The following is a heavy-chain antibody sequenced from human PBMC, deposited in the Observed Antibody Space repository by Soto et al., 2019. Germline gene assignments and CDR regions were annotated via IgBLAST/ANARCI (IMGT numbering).Heavy chain of an antibody. CDR1: GFNFSIYS. V-gene: IGHV3-23*01. CDR2: ISATTGNT. Sequence: GGSLRLSCAASGFNFSIYSMIWVRQAPGKGLEWVSGISATTGNTYYTNSVKGRFTISRDNFENTLFLQMNNLRAEDTALYYCAIDSDGGYWGQGTLVTVSS. J-gene: IGHJ4*02. D-gene: IGHD2-15*01. CDR3: AIDSDGGY.